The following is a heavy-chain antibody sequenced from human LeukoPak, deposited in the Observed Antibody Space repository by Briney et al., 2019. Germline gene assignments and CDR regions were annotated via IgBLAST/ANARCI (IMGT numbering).Heavy chain of an antibody. Sequence: ASVKVSCKASGYTFTSYGISWVRQAPGQGLEWMGWISAYNGNTNYAQKLQGRVTMTTDTSTSTAYMELRSLRSDDTAVYYCARDGSYYDSSGYYVRPDNPIFDYWGQGTLVTVSS. CDR2: ISAYNGNT. V-gene: IGHV1-18*01. CDR1: GYTFTSYG. CDR3: ARDGSYYDSSGYYVRPDNPIFDY. J-gene: IGHJ4*02. D-gene: IGHD3-22*01.